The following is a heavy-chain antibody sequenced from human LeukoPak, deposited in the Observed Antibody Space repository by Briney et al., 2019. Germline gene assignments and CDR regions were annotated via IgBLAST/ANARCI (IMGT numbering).Heavy chain of an antibody. J-gene: IGHJ4*02. D-gene: IGHD3-22*01. V-gene: IGHV3-23*01. CDR1: GFTFSSYA. Sequence: GGSLRLSCAASGFTFSSYAMSWVRQAPGKGLEWVSPISGSGGSTYYADSVKGRFTISRDNSKNTLYLQMNSLRAEDTAVYYCAKAKDYYYDSSGYPYYFDYWGQGTLVTVSS. CDR3: AKAKDYYYDSSGYPYYFDY. CDR2: ISGSGGST.